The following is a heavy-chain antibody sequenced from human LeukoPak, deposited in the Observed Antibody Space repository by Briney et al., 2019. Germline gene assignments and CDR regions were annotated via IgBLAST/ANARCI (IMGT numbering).Heavy chain of an antibody. CDR3: AEEDYYYGMDV. J-gene: IGHJ6*02. Sequence: GGSLRLSCAASGFTFSSYGMHWVRQAPGKGLEWVAVISYDGSNKYYADSVKGRFTISRDNSKNTLYLQMDSLRAEDTAVYYCAEEDYYYGMDVWGQGTTVTVSS. V-gene: IGHV3-30*18. CDR2: ISYDGSNK. CDR1: GFTFSSYG.